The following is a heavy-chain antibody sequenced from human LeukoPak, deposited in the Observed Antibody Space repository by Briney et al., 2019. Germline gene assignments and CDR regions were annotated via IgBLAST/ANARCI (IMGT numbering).Heavy chain of an antibody. CDR1: AYSSTNYW. CDR3: ARHSSVLNSFDP. CDR2: VDPGDSQT. Sequence: GVSLQISCQGSAYSSTNYWISWVRQMPARGLEWMGRVDPGDSQTNYSPSSQGHVTISADQSISTASLQWSSLKASDTAVYYCARHSSVLNSFDPWGEGTLVTVSS. J-gene: IGHJ5*02. V-gene: IGHV5-10-1*01. D-gene: IGHD3-22*01.